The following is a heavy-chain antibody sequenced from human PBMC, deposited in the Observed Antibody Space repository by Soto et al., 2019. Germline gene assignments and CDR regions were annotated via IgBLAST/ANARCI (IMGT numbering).Heavy chain of an antibody. CDR3: ARGPGDPEYYYYGMDV. Sequence: ASVNVSCKASGYTFTSYGISWVRQAPGQGLEWMGWISAYNGNTNYAQKLQGRVTMTTDTSTSTAYMELRSLRSDDTAVYYCARGPGDPEYYYYGMDVWGQGTTVTVS. V-gene: IGHV1-18*01. J-gene: IGHJ6*02. CDR2: ISAYNGNT. CDR1: GYTFTSYG.